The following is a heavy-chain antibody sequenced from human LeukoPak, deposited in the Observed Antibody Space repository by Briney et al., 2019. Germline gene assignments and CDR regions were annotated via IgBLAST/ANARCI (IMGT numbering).Heavy chain of an antibody. D-gene: IGHD3-22*01. Sequence: SETLSLTCTVSGGSISSYYWSWIRQPAGKGLEWIGRIYTSGSTDYNPSLKSRVTMSVDMSTNQFSLKLSSVTAADTAVYYCARAGDSSGYEYYFDYWGQGTLVTVSS. CDR3: ARAGDSSGYEYYFDY. J-gene: IGHJ4*02. V-gene: IGHV4-4*07. CDR2: IYTSGST. CDR1: GGSISSYY.